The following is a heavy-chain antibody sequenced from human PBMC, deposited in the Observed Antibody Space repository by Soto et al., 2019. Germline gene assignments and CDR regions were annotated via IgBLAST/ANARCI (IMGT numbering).Heavy chain of an antibody. V-gene: IGHV3-23*01. CDR3: AKAYFVWSSEQPYYFDY. J-gene: IGHJ4*02. Sequence: EVQLFDSGGGLVQPGGSLRLSCAASGFTFSNYAMTWVRQGPGKGLEWVSGISGSGGRSYYADSVKGRFTISRDNSKSTLYLQMNRLRAEDTAVYYCAKAYFVWSSEQPYYFDYWGQGTLVTVSS. CDR2: ISGSGGRS. CDR1: GFTFSNYA. D-gene: IGHD3-16*01.